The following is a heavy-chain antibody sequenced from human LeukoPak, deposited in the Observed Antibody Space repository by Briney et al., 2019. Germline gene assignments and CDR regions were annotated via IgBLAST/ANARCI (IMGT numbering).Heavy chain of an antibody. Sequence: GGSLRLSCAASGFTFSSYAMSWVRQAPGKGLEWVSAISGSGGSTYYADSVKGRFTISRDNSKNTLYLQMNNLRAEDTAVYYCARGIIEYSGYDYWGQGTLVTVSS. J-gene: IGHJ4*02. CDR2: ISGSGGST. CDR3: ARGIIEYSGYDY. V-gene: IGHV3-23*01. D-gene: IGHD5-12*01. CDR1: GFTFSSYA.